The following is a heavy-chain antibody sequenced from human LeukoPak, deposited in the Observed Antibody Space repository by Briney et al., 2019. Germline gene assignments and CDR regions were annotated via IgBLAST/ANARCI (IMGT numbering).Heavy chain of an antibody. CDR2: IKQDGSEK. Sequence: GGSLRLSCAASGFTFSSYEMNWVRQAPGKGLEWGANIKQDGSEKYYVDSVKGRVTISRDNAKNSLYLQMHSLRAEDTAVYYCARDLGSSSSWPPADAFDIWGQGTMVTVSS. D-gene: IGHD6-13*01. CDR1: GFTFSSYE. J-gene: IGHJ3*02. CDR3: ARDLGSSSSWPPADAFDI. V-gene: IGHV3-7*01.